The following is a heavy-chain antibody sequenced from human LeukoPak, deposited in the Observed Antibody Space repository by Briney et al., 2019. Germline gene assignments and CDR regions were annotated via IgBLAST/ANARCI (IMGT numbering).Heavy chain of an antibody. D-gene: IGHD3-10*01. J-gene: IGHJ5*02. CDR1: GYTFTSYA. CDR3: ATDFISYGSGSSDWFDP. CDR2: INTNTGNP. V-gene: IGHV7-4-1*02. Sequence: ASVKVSCKASGYTFTSYAMNWVRQAPGQGLEWMGWINTNTGNPTYAQGFTGRFVFSLDTSVSTAYLQISSLKAEDTAVYYCATDFISYGSGSSDWFDPWGQGTLVTVSS.